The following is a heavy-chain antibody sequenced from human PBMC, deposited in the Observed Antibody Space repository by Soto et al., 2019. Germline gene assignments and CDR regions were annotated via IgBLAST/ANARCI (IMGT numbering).Heavy chain of an antibody. J-gene: IGHJ3*02. CDR1: GFTISSNY. D-gene: IGHD3-16*02. CDR3: ARAGVVGYDYVWGSYRPGLDDVFDI. V-gene: IGHV3-53*01. Sequence: GGSLRLSCAASGFTISSNYMSWVRQAPGKGLEWVSVIYSGGSTYYADSVKGRFTISRDNSKNTLYLQMNSLRAEDTAVYYCARAGVVGYDYVWGSYRPGLDDVFDIWGQGTMVTVSS. CDR2: IYSGGST.